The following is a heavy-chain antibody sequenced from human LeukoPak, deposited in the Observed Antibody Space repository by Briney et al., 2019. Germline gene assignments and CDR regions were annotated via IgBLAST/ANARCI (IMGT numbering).Heavy chain of an antibody. CDR3: ARERTDGQWLVLGRFDY. V-gene: IGHV4-4*02. CDR1: GGSISSSNW. Sequence: PSETLSLTCAVSGGSISSSNWWSWVRQPPGKGLEWIGEIYHSGSTNYNPSLKSRVTISVDTSKNQFSLKLSSVTAADTAVYYCARERTDGQWLVLGRFDYWGQGTLVTVSS. CDR2: IYHSGST. J-gene: IGHJ4*02. D-gene: IGHD6-19*01.